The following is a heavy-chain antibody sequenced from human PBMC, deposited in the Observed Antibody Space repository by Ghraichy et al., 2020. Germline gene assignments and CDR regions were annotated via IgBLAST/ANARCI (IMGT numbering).Heavy chain of an antibody. D-gene: IGHD3-22*01. CDR3: ASGRVNYYDSSGSPLGVDY. Sequence: SETLSLTCAVYGGSFSGYYWSWIRQPPGKGLEWIGEINHSGSTNYNPSLKSRVTISVDTSKNQFSLKLSSVTAADTAVYYCASGRVNYYDSSGSPLGVDYWGQGTLVIVSS. J-gene: IGHJ4*02. CDR2: INHSGST. CDR1: GGSFSGYY. V-gene: IGHV4-34*01.